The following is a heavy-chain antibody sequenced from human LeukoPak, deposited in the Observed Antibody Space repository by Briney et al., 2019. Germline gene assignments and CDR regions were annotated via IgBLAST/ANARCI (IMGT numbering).Heavy chain of an antibody. J-gene: IGHJ5*02. CDR2: INPNSGGT. D-gene: IGHD3-22*01. CDR3: ARAKSPYYYDSSGYPNWFDP. V-gene: IGHV1-2*02. CDR1: GYTFTGYY. Sequence: GASVKVSFKASGYTFTGYYMHWVRQAPGQGLEWMGWINPNSGGTNYAQKLQGRVTMTTDTSTSTAYMELRSLRSDDTAVYYCARAKSPYYYDSSGYPNWFDPWGQGTLVTVSS.